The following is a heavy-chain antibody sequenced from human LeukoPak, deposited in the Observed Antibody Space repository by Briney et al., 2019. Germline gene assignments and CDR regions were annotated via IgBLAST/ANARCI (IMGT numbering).Heavy chain of an antibody. CDR3: TRVFGGYDVSDY. CDR1: GFTFSSFW. Sequence: RGSLRLSCAASGFTFSSFWMSWVRQAPGKGLEWVANIKKDGSQKYYVDSVEGRFTISRDNAKNSLYLQMDSLRVDDTAVYYCTRVFGGYDVSDYWGQGTLVTVSS. D-gene: IGHD3-3*01. V-gene: IGHV3-7*03. CDR2: IKKDGSQK. J-gene: IGHJ4*02.